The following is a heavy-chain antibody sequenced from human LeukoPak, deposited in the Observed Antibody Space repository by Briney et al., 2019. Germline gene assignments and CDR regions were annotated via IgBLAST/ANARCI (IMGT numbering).Heavy chain of an antibody. V-gene: IGHV3-7*05. CDR1: GFAFSSYW. Sequence: PGGSLRLSCAASGFAFSSYWMSWVRQAPGKGLEWVANVKYDGSEIHYADSVKGRFTISRDNAKGSLYLQMNSLRAEDTAVYYCAREGAITSYSFDYWGQGTLVTVSS. CDR2: VKYDGSEI. D-gene: IGHD3-16*01. J-gene: IGHJ4*02. CDR3: AREGAITSYSFDY.